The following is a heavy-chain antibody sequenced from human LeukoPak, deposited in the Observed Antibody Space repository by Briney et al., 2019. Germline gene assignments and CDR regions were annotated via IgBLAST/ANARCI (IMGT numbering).Heavy chain of an antibody. Sequence: ASVSVSYRSSGYTFTVYYMHWVRQAPGQGREGMGWINPNSGGTNYAQKFQGSVTMTRDTSISTAYMELSRLRSDDTAVYYCARDRGVGATNWFDPWGQGTLVTVSS. J-gene: IGHJ5*02. CDR1: GYTFTVYY. CDR3: ARDRGVGATNWFDP. CDR2: INPNSGGT. D-gene: IGHD1-26*01. V-gene: IGHV1-2*02.